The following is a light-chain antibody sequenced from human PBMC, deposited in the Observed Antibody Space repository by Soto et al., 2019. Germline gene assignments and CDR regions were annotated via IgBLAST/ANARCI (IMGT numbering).Light chain of an antibody. J-gene: IGLJ7*02. V-gene: IGLV2-23*02. CDR1: SSDVGSYKL. CDR3: CSYAGTSTHTV. CDR2: EVS. Sequence: QAASVSGSPGQSITISCTGTSSDVGSYKLVSWYQQHPGKAPKLMISEVSKRPSGISDRFSGSKSGSTASLTISGLQAEDEADYYCCSYAGTSTHTVFGGGTQLTAL.